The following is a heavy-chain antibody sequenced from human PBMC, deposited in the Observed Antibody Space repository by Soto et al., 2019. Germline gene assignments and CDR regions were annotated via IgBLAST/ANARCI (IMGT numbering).Heavy chain of an antibody. Sequence: GGSLRLSCAASGFTFSSYGMHWVRQAPGKGLEWVAVISYDGSNKYYADSVKGRFTISRDNSKNTLYLQMNSLRAEDTAVYYCAKDYHSRGPYYYGMDVWVQGT. J-gene: IGHJ6*02. CDR2: ISYDGSNK. V-gene: IGHV3-30*18. CDR1: GFTFSSYG. CDR3: AKDYHSRGPYYYGMDV. D-gene: IGHD6-19*01.